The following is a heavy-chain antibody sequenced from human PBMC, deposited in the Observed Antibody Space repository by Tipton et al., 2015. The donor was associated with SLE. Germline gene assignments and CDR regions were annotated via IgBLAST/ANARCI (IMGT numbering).Heavy chain of an antibody. CDR3: ASGGKRRPVLAPAVEV. D-gene: IGHD2-15*01. Sequence: SLTCTVSGGSISSYYWSWIRQPPGKGLEWIGYIYYSGSTNYNPSLKSRVTISVDTSKNQFSLKLSSVTAADTAVYYCASGGKRRPVLAPAVEVWGQGTLVTVSS. CDR1: GGSISSYY. CDR2: IYYSGST. J-gene: IGHJ4*02. V-gene: IGHV4-59*01.